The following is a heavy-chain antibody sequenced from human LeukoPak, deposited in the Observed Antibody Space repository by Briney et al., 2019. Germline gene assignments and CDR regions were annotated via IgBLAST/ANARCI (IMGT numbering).Heavy chain of an antibody. CDR2: ISGSGGST. J-gene: IGHJ4*02. CDR1: GFTFSSYA. D-gene: IGHD3-22*01. Sequence: AGGSLRLSCAASGFTFSSYAMSWVRQAPGKGLEWVSAISGSGGSTYYADSVKGRLTISRDNSKNTLYLQMNSLRAEDTAVYYCARDYYYDSSGWGVTGGYFDYWGQGTLVTVSS. CDR3: ARDYYYDSSGWGVTGGYFDY. V-gene: IGHV3-23*01.